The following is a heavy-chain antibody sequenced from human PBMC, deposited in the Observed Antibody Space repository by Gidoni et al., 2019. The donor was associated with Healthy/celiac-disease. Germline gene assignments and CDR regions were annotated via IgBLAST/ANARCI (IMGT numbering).Heavy chain of an antibody. V-gene: IGHV4-30-4*01. Sequence: RTGDYYWCWIRQPQGKGLEWIGYIYYSGSTYYNPSLKSLVTISVHTSKNQFSLKLISVTAADTAVYYCSRVNPTYSFDYWCQGTLVTVSS. J-gene: IGHJ4*02. CDR1: RTGDYY. CDR2: IYYSGST. CDR3: SRVNPTYSFDY.